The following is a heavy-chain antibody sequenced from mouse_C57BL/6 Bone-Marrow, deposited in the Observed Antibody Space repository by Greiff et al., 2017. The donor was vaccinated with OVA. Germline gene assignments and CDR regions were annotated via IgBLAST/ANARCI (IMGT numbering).Heavy chain of an antibody. CDR1: GYTFTGYW. CDR2: ILPGSGST. CDR3: AGEGYYGSSYDDFDY. D-gene: IGHD1-1*01. J-gene: IGHJ2*01. V-gene: IGHV1-9*01. Sequence: VQLQQSGAELMKPGASVKLSCKATGYTFTGYWIEWVKQRPGHGLEWIGEILPGSGSTNYNEKFKGKATFTADPSSNTAYMPLSRLTTEDSAIYYCAGEGYYGSSYDDFDYWGQGTTLTVSS.